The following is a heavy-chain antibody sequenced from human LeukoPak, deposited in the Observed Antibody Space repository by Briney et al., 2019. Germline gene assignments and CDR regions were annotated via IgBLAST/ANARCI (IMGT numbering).Heavy chain of an antibody. V-gene: IGHV3-23*01. J-gene: IGHJ4*02. Sequence: GGSLRLSCAASGFTFSNYAMSWVRQAPGKGLECVSAISGSGVTTYYADSVKGRFTISRDNSKNTLYLQMNSLGAADTAVYYCAKDGGGYCNNSSCWGQGTLVTVSS. D-gene: IGHD2-2*01. CDR3: AKDGGGYCNNSSC. CDR2: ISGSGVTT. CDR1: GFTFSNYA.